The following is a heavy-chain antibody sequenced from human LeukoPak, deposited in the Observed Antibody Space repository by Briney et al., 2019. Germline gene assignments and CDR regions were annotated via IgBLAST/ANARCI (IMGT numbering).Heavy chain of an antibody. Sequence: GASVKVSCKASGYTFTSYGISWVRQAPGQGLEWMGWISAYNGNTNYALKLQGRVTMTTDTSTSTAYMELRSLRSDDTAMYYCARAWGGYCSGGSCSNWFDPWGQGTLVTVSS. D-gene: IGHD2-15*01. J-gene: IGHJ5*02. CDR1: GYTFTSYG. V-gene: IGHV1-18*01. CDR2: ISAYNGNT. CDR3: ARAWGGYCSGGSCSNWFDP.